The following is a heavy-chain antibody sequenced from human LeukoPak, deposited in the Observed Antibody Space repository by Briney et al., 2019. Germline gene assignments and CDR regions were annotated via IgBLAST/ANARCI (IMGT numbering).Heavy chain of an antibody. J-gene: IGHJ6*02. V-gene: IGHV3-53*01. CDR2: IYSGGST. CDR1: GFTVSSNY. CDR3: ARDALTMVRGVRYYYYGMDV. D-gene: IGHD3-10*01. Sequence: PGGSLRLSCAASGFTVSSNYMSWVRQAPGKGLEWVSVIYSGGSTYYADSVKGRFTISRDNSKNTLYLQMNSLRAVDTAVYYCARDALTMVRGVRYYYYGMDVWGQGTTVTVSS.